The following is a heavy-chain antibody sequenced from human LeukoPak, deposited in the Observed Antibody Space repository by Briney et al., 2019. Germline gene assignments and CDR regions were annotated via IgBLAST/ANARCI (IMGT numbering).Heavy chain of an antibody. CDR2: IYHNGLTY. V-gene: IGHV4-30-2*01. CDR1: GDSITSGGTS. Sequence: SETLSLTCVVSGDSITSGGTSWSWIRQAPGEGREWIGYIYHNGLTYYYNPSLKSRVTLSIDTSKSQFSLKLSSVTAADTAVYYCARYCSSTSCPNWFDPWGQRTRVTVSS. D-gene: IGHD2-2*01. J-gene: IGHJ5*02. CDR3: ARYCSSTSCPNWFDP.